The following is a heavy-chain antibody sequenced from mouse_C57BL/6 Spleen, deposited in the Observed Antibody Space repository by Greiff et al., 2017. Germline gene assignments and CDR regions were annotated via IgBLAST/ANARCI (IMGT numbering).Heavy chain of an antibody. CDR3: ARGDSSYVGFAY. J-gene: IGHJ3*01. CDR2: LYPGSGNT. D-gene: IGHD1-1*01. CDR1: GYSFTSYY. V-gene: IGHV1-66*01. Sequence: QVQLQQSGPELVKPGASVKISCKASGYSFTSYYIHWVKQRPGQGLAWLGWLYPGSGNTQDNEKFKGKATQTADTSASTAYMQLSSLTSEDSAVYYCARGDSSYVGFAYWGQGTLVTVSA.